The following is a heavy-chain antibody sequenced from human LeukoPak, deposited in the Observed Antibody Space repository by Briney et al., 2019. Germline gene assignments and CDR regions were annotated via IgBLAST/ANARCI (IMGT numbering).Heavy chain of an antibody. Sequence: QPGGSLRLSCAASGFTFSNYAMSWVRQAPGKGLECVSVISNSGGSTYYADSVKGRFTISRDNSKNTLYLQMNSLRAEDTAVYYCAGAVAGTGVDYWGQGTLVTVSS. D-gene: IGHD6-19*01. CDR3: AGAVAGTGVDY. CDR1: GFTFSNYA. V-gene: IGHV3-23*01. CDR2: ISNSGGST. J-gene: IGHJ4*02.